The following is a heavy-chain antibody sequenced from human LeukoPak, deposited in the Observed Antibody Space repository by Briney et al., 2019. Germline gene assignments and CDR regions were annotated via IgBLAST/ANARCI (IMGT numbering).Heavy chain of an antibody. V-gene: IGHV3-33*06. J-gene: IGHJ4*02. CDR1: GFTFISYG. CDR2: IWYDGSNK. D-gene: IGHD6-19*01. CDR3: AKDGAPRIAVAASPDY. Sequence: PGRSLRLSRAASGFTFISYGMHWVRQAPGKGLEWVAVIWYDGSNKYYADSVKGRFTISRDNSKNTLYLQMNSLRAEDTAVYYCAKDGAPRIAVAASPDYWGQGPLVTVSS.